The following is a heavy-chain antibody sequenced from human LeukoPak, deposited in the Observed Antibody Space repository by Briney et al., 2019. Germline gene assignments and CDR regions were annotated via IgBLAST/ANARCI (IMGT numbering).Heavy chain of an antibody. CDR1: GFTFSNYA. J-gene: IGHJ4*02. CDR2: MSGSGSRT. D-gene: IGHD1-26*01. V-gene: IGHV3-23*01. CDR3: AKRPPRTSYSGSYYFDY. Sequence: GGSLRLSCAASGFTFSNYAMTWVRQAPGKGLEWVSVMSGSGSRTFYADSVKGRFTMSRDNSRDTLYLQINSLRAEDTAVYYCAKRPPRTSYSGSYYFDYWGQGTLVTVSS.